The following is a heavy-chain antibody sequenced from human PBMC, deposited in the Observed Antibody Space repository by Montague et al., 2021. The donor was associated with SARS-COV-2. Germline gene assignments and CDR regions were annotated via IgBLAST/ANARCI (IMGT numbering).Heavy chain of an antibody. CDR3: ARASGKKTIFGVVISYFDY. J-gene: IGHJ4*02. V-gene: IGHV4-31*03. CDR2: IYYSGST. Sequence: TLSLTCTVSGGSISSGGYYWSWIRQHPGKGLEWIGYIYYSGSTYYNPSLKSRVTISVDTSKNQFSLKLSSGTAADTAVYYCARASGKKTIFGVVISYFDYWGQGTLVTVSS. D-gene: IGHD3-3*01. CDR1: GGSISSGGYY.